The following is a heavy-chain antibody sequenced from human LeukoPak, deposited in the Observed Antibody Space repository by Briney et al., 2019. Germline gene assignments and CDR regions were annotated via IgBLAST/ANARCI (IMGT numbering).Heavy chain of an antibody. J-gene: IGHJ4*02. CDR3: ARRATAAGYNIDY. Sequence: ASVKVSCKASRYPFTDYYIHWVRQAPRQGFEWMGWINPKSGGTNYAQKFQGRVTMTKDTSITTAYMDLSRLTSDDTAVYYCARRATAAGYNIDYWGQGTLVTVSS. CDR2: INPKSGGT. CDR1: RYPFTDYY. D-gene: IGHD5-24*01. V-gene: IGHV1-2*02.